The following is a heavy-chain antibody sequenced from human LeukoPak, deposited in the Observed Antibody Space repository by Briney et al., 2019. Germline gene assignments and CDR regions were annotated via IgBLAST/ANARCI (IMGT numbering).Heavy chain of an antibody. Sequence: SVKVSCKASGGTFSSYAISWVRQAPGQGLEWMGGIIPIFGTANYAQKFQGRVTITADESTSTAYMELSSLRSEDTAVYYCARDRLSDYYYYYGMDVWGQGTTVTVSS. CDR1: GGTFSSYA. V-gene: IGHV1-69*13. J-gene: IGHJ6*02. CDR3: ARDRLSDYYYYYGMDV. CDR2: IIPIFGTA. D-gene: IGHD6-25*01.